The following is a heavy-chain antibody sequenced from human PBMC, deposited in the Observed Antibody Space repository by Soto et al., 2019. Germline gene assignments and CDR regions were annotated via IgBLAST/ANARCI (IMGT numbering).Heavy chain of an antibody. V-gene: IGHV4-38-2*01. CDR3: VRSSTSRFDP. J-gene: IGHJ5*02. CDR2: VSHIGST. CDR1: GYSISSRFY. D-gene: IGHD2-2*01. Sequence: PSETLSLTCAVSGYSISSRFYWGWIRQPPGKGLEWIGSVSHIGSTYYNASLKSRVTISLDTSKNQFSLKLSSVTAADTAVYYCVRSSTSRFDPCGQGTLVTVSS.